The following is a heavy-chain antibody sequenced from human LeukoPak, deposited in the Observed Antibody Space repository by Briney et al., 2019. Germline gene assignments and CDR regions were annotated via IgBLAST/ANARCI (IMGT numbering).Heavy chain of an antibody. CDR2: ISAYNGNT. V-gene: IGHV1-18*01. CDR1: GYTFTSYG. Sequence: RGASVKVSCKASGYTFTSYGISWVRQAPGQGLEWMGWISAYNGNTNYAQKLQGRVTMTTDTSTSTAYMELRSLRPDDTAVYYCARGEGATTQEDFDYWGQGTLVTVSS. J-gene: IGHJ4*02. D-gene: IGHD1-26*01. CDR3: ARGEGATTQEDFDY.